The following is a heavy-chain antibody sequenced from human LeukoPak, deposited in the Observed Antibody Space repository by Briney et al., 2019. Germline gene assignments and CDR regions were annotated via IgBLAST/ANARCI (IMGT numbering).Heavy chain of an antibody. Sequence: SETLSLTCTVSGGSISSSSYYWGWIRQPPGKGLEWIGSIYYSGSTYYNPSLKSRATISVDTSKNQFSLKLSSVTAADTAVYYCARLVPYYYDSSGYYPLDYWGQGTLVTVSS. CDR1: GGSISSSSYY. D-gene: IGHD3-22*01. CDR3: ARLVPYYYDSSGYYPLDY. CDR2: IYYSGST. J-gene: IGHJ4*02. V-gene: IGHV4-39*01.